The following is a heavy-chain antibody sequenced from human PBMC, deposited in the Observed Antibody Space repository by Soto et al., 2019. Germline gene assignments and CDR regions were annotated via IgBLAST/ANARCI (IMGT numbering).Heavy chain of an antibody. Sequence: VQLVESGGGLVQPGRSLRLSCAASGFTFDDYAMHWVRQAPGKGLEWVSSINWNSGSIGYADSVKGRFTISRDNAKNSLYPQMNSLRAEDTALYYCAKDDYSSSSGMDYWGQGTLVTVSS. D-gene: IGHD6-6*01. CDR3: AKDDYSSSSGMDY. J-gene: IGHJ4*02. CDR1: GFTFDDYA. CDR2: INWNSGSI. V-gene: IGHV3-9*01.